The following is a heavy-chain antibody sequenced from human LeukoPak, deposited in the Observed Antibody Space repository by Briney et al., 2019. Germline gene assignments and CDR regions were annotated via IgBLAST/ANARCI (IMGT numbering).Heavy chain of an antibody. J-gene: IGHJ4*01. Sequence: PGGSLRLSYAASGFTFSNYWMHWVRQVPGEGLVWVSRTNTDGRTTTYADSVKGRFTISRDNAKNMLYLQMNSLRVYDTAVYFCARIEDRAAAFDSWGHGTLVTVSS. D-gene: IGHD2-15*01. CDR3: ARIEDRAAAFDS. V-gene: IGHV3-74*01. CDR2: TNTDGRTT. CDR1: GFTFSNYW.